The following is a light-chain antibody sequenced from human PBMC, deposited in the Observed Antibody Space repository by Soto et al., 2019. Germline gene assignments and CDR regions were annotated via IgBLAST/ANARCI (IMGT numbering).Light chain of an antibody. Sequence: DIQMTQSPSSLSASVGDRVTITCRASQSISTYLNWYQQKPGKAPKVLIYAASSLQSGVPSRFSGSGSGTDFTLTISSLQPEDFATHYCQQSYSTPRGMHTFGQGTKLEIK. V-gene: IGKV1-39*01. CDR1: QSISTY. CDR3: QQSYSTPRGMHT. J-gene: IGKJ2*01. CDR2: AAS.